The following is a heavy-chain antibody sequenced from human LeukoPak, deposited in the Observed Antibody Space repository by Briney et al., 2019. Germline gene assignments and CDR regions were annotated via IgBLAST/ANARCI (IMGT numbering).Heavy chain of an antibody. Sequence: ASVKVSCKASGYTFTSYAMHWVRQAPGQRLEWMGWINAGNGNTKYSQKFQGRVTITRDTSASTAYMELSSLRSEDTAMYYCARDRGTMVRGSRWFDPWGQGTLVTVSS. J-gene: IGHJ5*02. CDR1: GYTFTSYA. D-gene: IGHD3-10*01. V-gene: IGHV1-3*01. CDR3: ARDRGTMVRGSRWFDP. CDR2: INAGNGNT.